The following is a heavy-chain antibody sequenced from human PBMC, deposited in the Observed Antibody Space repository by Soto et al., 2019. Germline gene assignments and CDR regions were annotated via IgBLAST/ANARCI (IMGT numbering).Heavy chain of an antibody. CDR2: IYSGGST. V-gene: IGHV3-66*01. CDR3: ARGGGGYDSNFDY. J-gene: IGHJ4*02. D-gene: IGHD5-12*01. Sequence: EVQLVESGGGLVQPGGSLRLSCAASGFTVSSNYMSWVRQAPGKGLEWVSVIYSGGSTYYADSVKGRFTISRDNSKNTLYLQMNSLSAEDTAVYYCARGGGGYDSNFDYWGQGTLVTVSS. CDR1: GFTVSSNY.